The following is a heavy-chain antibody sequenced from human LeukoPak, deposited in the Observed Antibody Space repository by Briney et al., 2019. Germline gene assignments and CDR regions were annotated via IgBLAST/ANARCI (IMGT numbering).Heavy chain of an antibody. V-gene: IGHV3-23*01. J-gene: IGHJ4*02. Sequence: PGGSLRLSCAASGFTFSIYAMSLVRQAPGKGLQWVSSITSRGESTWYVDSVKGRFTITRDNSENTLYLQMHRLRAEDTAVYYCARDRPNYYGSDGHYYRRDGDYWGRGTLVSVSS. CDR1: GFTFSIYA. CDR2: ITSRGEST. CDR3: ARDRPNYYGSDGHYYRRDGDY. D-gene: IGHD3-22*01.